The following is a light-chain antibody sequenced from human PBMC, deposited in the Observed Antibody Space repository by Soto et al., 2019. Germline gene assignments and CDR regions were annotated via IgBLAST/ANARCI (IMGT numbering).Light chain of an antibody. V-gene: IGKV3-15*01. J-gene: IGKJ4*01. CDR3: QQRENWPLT. CDR2: GAS. Sequence: ETVMTQSPATLPVSPGERATLSCRASQSVRSNLAWYQQKPGQAPRLLIYGASTRATGVPGRFSGSGSGTEFTLAISSLEPEDFAVYYCQQRENWPLTFGGGTKV. CDR1: QSVRSN.